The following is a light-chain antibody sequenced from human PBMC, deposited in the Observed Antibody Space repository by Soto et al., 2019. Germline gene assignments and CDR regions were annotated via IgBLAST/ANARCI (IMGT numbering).Light chain of an antibody. CDR1: SSDIGAYNF. CDR3: TSWTTSTTMI. CDR2: DVN. V-gene: IGLV2-14*03. J-gene: IGLJ2*01. Sequence: QSALTQPASVSGSPGQSITISCTGTSSDIGAYNFVSWYQQHPGKAPKLMLYDVNIRPSGVSNPFSGSKSGNTAPLTISGLQAEDEADYYCTSWTTSTTMIFGGGTKVTVL.